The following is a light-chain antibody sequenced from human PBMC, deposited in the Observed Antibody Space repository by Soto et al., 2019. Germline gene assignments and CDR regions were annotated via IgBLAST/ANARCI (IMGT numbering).Light chain of an antibody. Sequence: DIQMTQSPSSLSASVGDRVTITCRASQGISNYLAWYQQKPGKVPKLLIYAASTLQSGATSRFSGSGSGTDFTLTISSLQPEDVATYYCQKYNSAPRALTFGGRTKVEIK. V-gene: IGKV1-27*01. J-gene: IGKJ4*01. CDR1: QGISNY. CDR3: QKYNSAPRALT. CDR2: AAS.